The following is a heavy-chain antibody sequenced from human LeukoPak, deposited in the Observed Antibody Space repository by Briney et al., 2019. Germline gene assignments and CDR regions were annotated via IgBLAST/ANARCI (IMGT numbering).Heavy chain of an antibody. V-gene: IGHV4-59*11. CDR3: ARDLGSSSPKNYYYYMDV. CDR2: IYYSGST. J-gene: IGHJ6*03. CDR1: GGSISSHY. Sequence: PSETLSLTCAVSGGSISSHYWSWIRQPPGKGLEWIGYIYYSGSTNYNPSLKGRVTISVDTSKNQFSLKLSSVTAADTAVYYCARDLGSSSPKNYYYYMDVWGKGTTVSVSS. D-gene: IGHD6-6*01.